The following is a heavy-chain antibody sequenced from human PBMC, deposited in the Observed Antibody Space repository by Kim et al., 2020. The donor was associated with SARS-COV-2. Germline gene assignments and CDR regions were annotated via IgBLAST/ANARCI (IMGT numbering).Heavy chain of an antibody. J-gene: IGHJ4*02. D-gene: IGHD3-10*01. Sequence: GGSLRLSCVASESASDISFSSYWMTWDRQAPGKGLEWMANIKEDGSERSRADSVRGRFTITSDNAKNSLYLQMNSLKAEDTDVYYCARDPGHGSGGYFGRWRQGPLLTLS. V-gene: IGHV3-7*01. CDR1: ESASDISFSSYW. CDR3: ARDPGHGSGGYFGR. CDR2: IKEDGSER.